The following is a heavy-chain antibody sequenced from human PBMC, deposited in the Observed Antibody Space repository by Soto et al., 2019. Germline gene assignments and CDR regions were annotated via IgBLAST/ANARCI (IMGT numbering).Heavy chain of an antibody. CDR1: GFTFSSYA. V-gene: IGHV3-30-3*01. Sequence: GGSLRLSCAASGFTFSSYAMHWVRQAPGKGLEWVAVISYDGSNKYYADSVKGRFTISRDNSKNTLYLQMNSLRAEDTAVYYCARGHDFWSGYYSHTMLYGMDVWGQGTTVTVSS. CDR3: ARGHDFWSGYYSHTMLYGMDV. D-gene: IGHD3-3*01. J-gene: IGHJ6*02. CDR2: ISYDGSNK.